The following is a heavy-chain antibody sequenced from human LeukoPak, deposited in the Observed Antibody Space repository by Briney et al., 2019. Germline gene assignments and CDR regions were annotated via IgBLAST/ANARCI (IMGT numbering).Heavy chain of an antibody. V-gene: IGHV3-23*01. J-gene: IGHJ3*02. CDR1: GFTFSSYA. Sequence: GGSLRLSCAAAGFTFSSYAMSWVRQAPGKGLEWVSAISGSGGSTYYADSVKGRFTISSDNSREMLYLQMNSLRVEDTAVYYCAKDPNCDYVGAFDSWGQGTMVTVSS. CDR3: AKDPNCDYVGAFDS. D-gene: IGHD4-23*01. CDR2: ISGSGGST.